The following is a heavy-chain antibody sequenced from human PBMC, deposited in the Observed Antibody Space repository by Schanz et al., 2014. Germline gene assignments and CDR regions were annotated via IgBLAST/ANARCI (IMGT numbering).Heavy chain of an antibody. J-gene: IGHJ4*02. CDR2: IWSDGSGK. D-gene: IGHD6-19*01. Sequence: VQLLDSGGGLVQPGGSLRLSCAVSGFTVSSNHMSWVRQAPGKGLEWVAVIWSDGSGKYYADSVKGRFTISRDNSKNTLYLQMSSLRAEDTAIYYCAKLSSSGRLAGYFDYWGQGALVTVSS. CDR3: AKLSSSGRLAGYFDY. V-gene: IGHV3-33*08. CDR1: GFTVSSNH.